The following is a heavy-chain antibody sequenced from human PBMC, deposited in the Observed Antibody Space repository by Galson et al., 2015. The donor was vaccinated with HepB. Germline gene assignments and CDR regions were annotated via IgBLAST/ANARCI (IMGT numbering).Heavy chain of an antibody. J-gene: IGHJ4*02. Sequence: SLRLSCAASGFTFDDYAMHWVRQGPGKGLEWVSGISWNGNNIGYADSVKGRFTISRDNAKNSLYLQMNSLRTEDTALYYCTKASSGFYSSGWPTDYWGQGTLVTVSS. D-gene: IGHD6-19*01. CDR1: GFTFDDYA. CDR3: TKASSGFYSSGWPTDY. CDR2: ISWNGNNI. V-gene: IGHV3-9*01.